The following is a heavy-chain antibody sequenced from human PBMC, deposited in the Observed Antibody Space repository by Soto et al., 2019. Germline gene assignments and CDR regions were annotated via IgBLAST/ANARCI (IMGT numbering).Heavy chain of an antibody. J-gene: IGHJ6*01. D-gene: IGHD5-18*01. V-gene: IGHV3-74*01. Sequence: HPGGSLRLSCAASGFTFSSYWMHWVRQAPGKGLVWVSRINSDGSSTSYADSVKGRFTISRDNAKNTLYLQMNSLRAGDTAVYYCARGPVDTAMAYYYYYYGMDVWGQGTTVTVPS. CDR2: INSDGSST. CDR1: GFTFSSYW. CDR3: ARGPVDTAMAYYYYYYGMDV.